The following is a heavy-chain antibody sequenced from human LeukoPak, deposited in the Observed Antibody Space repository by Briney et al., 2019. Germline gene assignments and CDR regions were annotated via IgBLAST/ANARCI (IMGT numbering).Heavy chain of an antibody. V-gene: IGHV4-39*01. J-gene: IGHJ4*02. CDR3: AGHRCPGRHFDCGPFDS. CDR2: IYYSGTT. D-gene: IGHD3-9*01. Sequence: SSETLSLTCTVSGGSISSNNYYWGWIRQPPGKGLEWLGTIYYSGTTYYSPTLLSRGTLSVDMSKNQFSLKLYSVTAADTAVYYCAGHRCPGRHFDCGPFDSWGQGTPVTVSS. CDR1: GGSISSNNYY.